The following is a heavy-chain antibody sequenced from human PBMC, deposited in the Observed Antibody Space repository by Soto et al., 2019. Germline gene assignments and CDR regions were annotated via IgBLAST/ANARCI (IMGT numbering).Heavy chain of an antibody. CDR1: GYSFTSYW. CDR3: AARYCGGDCYSGWTVDY. CDR2: IYPGDSDT. V-gene: IGHV5-51*01. J-gene: IGHJ4*02. Sequence: ESLKISCKGSGYSFTSYWIGWVRQMPGKGLEWMGIIYPGDSDTRYSPSFQGQVTISADKSISTAYLQWSSLKASDTAMYYCAARYCGGDCYSGWTVDYWGQGTLVTVSS. D-gene: IGHD2-21*02.